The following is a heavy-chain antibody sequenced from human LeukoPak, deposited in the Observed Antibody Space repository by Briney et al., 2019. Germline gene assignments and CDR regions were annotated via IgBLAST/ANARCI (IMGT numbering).Heavy chain of an antibody. J-gene: IGHJ1*01. CDR3: ARHSTNGDYEGWDFQH. CDR1: GYRFTSYW. D-gene: IGHD4-17*01. V-gene: IGHV5-51*01. Sequence: PGEALKISFKGSGYRFTSYWIGWGRPMPGKGLEGMGIIYPGDSDTRYSPSFQGQVTISADKSISTAYLQWSSLKASDTAMYYCARHSTNGDYEGWDFQHWGQGTLVTVSS. CDR2: IYPGDSDT.